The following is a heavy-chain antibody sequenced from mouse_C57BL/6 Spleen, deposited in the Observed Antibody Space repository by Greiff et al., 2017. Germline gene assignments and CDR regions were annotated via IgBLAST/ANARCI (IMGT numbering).Heavy chain of an antibody. CDR3: ARQEERSGALDYFDY. Sequence: QVQLQQSGAELVKPGASVKLSCKASGYTFTDYTIHWVKQRSGQGLEWIGWFYPGSGSIKYNEKFKDNATLSADNSSSTVDMELSRLTCEDSAVYYGARQEERSGALDYFDYWGQGTTLTVSS. CDR1: GYTFTDYT. J-gene: IGHJ2*01. V-gene: IGHV1-62-2*01. D-gene: IGHD4-1*01. CDR2: FYPGSGSI.